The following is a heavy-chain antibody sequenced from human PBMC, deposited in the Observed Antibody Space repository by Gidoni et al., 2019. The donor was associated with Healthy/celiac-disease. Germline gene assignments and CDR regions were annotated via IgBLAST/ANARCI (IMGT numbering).Heavy chain of an antibody. V-gene: IGHV4-59*01. CDR3: AASYSSGWLYYYYGMDV. CDR2: IYYSGST. Sequence: QVQLQESGPGLVKPSETLSLTCTVSGGSISSYYWSWIRQPPGKGLEWIGYIYYSGSTNYNPSLKSRVTISVDTSKNQFSLKLSSVTAADTAVYYCAASYSSGWLYYYYGMDVWGQGTTVTVSS. D-gene: IGHD6-19*01. CDR1: GGSISSYY. J-gene: IGHJ6*02.